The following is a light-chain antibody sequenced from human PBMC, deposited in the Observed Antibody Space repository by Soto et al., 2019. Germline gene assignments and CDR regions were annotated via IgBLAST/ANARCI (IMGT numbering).Light chain of an antibody. J-gene: IGKJ3*01. CDR2: DAS. V-gene: IGKV3-11*01. CDR3: QQRSDWPPFT. CDR1: QSVSNY. Sequence: EIVLTQSPATLSLSPGERATLSCRASQSVSNYLAWYQQKPGQAPRLLIYDASNRASGIPARFSGSGSGTDFTLTISSLEPEDFAVYYCQQRSDWPPFTFGPGTKVDIK.